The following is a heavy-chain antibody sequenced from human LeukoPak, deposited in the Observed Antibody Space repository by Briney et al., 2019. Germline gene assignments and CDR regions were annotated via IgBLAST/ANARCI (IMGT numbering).Heavy chain of an antibody. D-gene: IGHD3-16*01. CDR2: INEHGTT. J-gene: IGHJ4*02. CDR3: ARVRGGN. Sequence: PGGSLRLSCAASGFTFSDFWMSWVRHAPGKGLVWISNINEHGTTAYADSVKGRFTISRDNAKNILCLQMNSLRAEDTAVYYCARVRGGNWGQGTLVTVSS. V-gene: IGHV3-74*01. CDR1: GFTFSDFW.